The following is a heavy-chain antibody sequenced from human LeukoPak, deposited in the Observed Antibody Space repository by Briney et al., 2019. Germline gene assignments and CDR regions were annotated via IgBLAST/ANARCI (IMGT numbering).Heavy chain of an antibody. V-gene: IGHV4-59*01. CDR2: IYYSEST. J-gene: IGHJ4*02. CDR1: GGSIGSYY. D-gene: IGHD3-3*01. CDR3: ARSSRDDFWSGYYLPFDY. Sequence: SETLSLTCTVSGGSIGSYYWSWIRQPPGKGLEWIGYIYYSESTNYNPSLKSRVTISVDTSKNQFSLKLSSVTAADTAVYYCARSSRDDFWSGYYLPFDYWGQGTLVTVSS.